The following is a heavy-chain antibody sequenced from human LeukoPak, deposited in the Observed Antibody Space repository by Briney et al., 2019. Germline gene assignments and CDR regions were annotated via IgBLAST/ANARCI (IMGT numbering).Heavy chain of an antibody. CDR2: ISSSSSTI. V-gene: IGHV3-48*04. J-gene: IGHJ4*02. Sequence: GGSLRLSCAASGFTFSSYSMNWVRQAPGKGLEWVSYISSSSSTIYYADSVKGRFTISRDNAKNSLYLQMNSLRAEDTAVYYCARTDYYDSSGPDYWGQGTLVTVSS. CDR3: ARTDYYDSSGPDY. D-gene: IGHD3-22*01. CDR1: GFTFSSYS.